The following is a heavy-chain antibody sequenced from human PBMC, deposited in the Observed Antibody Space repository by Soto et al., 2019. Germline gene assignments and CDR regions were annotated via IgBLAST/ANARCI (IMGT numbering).Heavy chain of an antibody. D-gene: IGHD3-22*01. CDR2: IHYSGST. CDR1: GGSISSGGYS. CDR3: ASTSDYYDSSGYSWFDP. V-gene: IGHV4-61*08. Sequence: TSETLSLTCAVSGGSISSGGYSWSWIRQPPGKGLECIGYIHYSGSTNYNPTLKSRVTISIDTSKNQFSLKLSSVTAADTAVYYCASTSDYYDSSGYSWFDPWGQGTLVTVSS. J-gene: IGHJ5*02.